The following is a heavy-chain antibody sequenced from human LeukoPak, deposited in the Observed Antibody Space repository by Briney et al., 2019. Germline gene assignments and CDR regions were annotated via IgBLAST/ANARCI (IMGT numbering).Heavy chain of an antibody. J-gene: IGHJ4*02. CDR2: IYYSGST. D-gene: IGHD2-2*01. Sequence: SETLSLTCTVSGGSIGSSSYYWGWIRQPPGKGLEWIGSIYYSGSTYYNPSLKSRVTISVDTSKNQFSLKLSSVTAADTAVYYCARVRVVPAAIRAIDYWGQGTLVTVSS. V-gene: IGHV4-39*07. CDR1: GGSIGSSSYY. CDR3: ARVRVVPAAIRAIDY.